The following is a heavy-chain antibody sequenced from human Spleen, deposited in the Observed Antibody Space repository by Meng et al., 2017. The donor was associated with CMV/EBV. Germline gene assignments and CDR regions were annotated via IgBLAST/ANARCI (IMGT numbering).Heavy chain of an antibody. J-gene: IGHJ5*02. CDR2: ISSSGSTI. V-gene: IGHV3-11*01. CDR3: ARDELSSSSAWFDP. D-gene: IGHD6-6*01. CDR1: GFTFSDYY. Sequence: SGFTFSDYYMSWIRQAPGKGLEWVSYISSSGSTIYYADSVKGRFTISRDNAKNSLYLQMNSLRAEDTAVYYCARDELSSSSAWFDPWGQGTLVTVSS.